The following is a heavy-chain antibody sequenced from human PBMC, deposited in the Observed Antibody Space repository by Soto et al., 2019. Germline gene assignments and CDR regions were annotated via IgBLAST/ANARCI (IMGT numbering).Heavy chain of an antibody. V-gene: IGHV1-18*01. Sequence: QVQLVQSGAEVKKPGASVKVSCKASGYTFTSYGISWVRQAPGQGLEWMGWISAYNGNTNYAQKLQGRVTMTTDTSTSTAYMELRSLRSDDTAVYYCARRSAYYYDSSGYYFYYFDYWGQGTLVTVSS. D-gene: IGHD3-22*01. CDR1: GYTFTSYG. CDR3: ARRSAYYYDSSGYYFYYFDY. CDR2: ISAYNGNT. J-gene: IGHJ4*02.